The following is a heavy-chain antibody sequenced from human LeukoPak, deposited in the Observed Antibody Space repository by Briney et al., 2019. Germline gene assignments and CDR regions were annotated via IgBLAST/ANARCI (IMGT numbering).Heavy chain of an antibody. CDR2: LSYSGSA. CDR1: GGSIDNQNYI. D-gene: IGHD6-6*01. CDR3: ARQTGGTSSIAD. J-gene: IGHJ4*02. V-gene: IGHV4-39*01. Sequence: SETLSLTCTVSGGSIDNQNYIWGWFRQPPGQGLEWIGSLSYSGSAYFDPSLRSRVTMSADTSKNHFSLKISSVTAADTAVYYCARQTGGTSSIADWGQGTLVTVSP.